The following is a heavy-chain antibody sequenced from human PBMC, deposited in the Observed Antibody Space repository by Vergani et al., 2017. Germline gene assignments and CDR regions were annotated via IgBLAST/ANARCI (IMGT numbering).Heavy chain of an antibody. Sequence: EVQLVESGGGLVQPGRSLRLSCTASGFTFSSYWMHWVRQAPGKGLVWVSRINSDGSSTSYADSVKGRFTISRDNAKNTLYLQMNSLRAEDTAVYYCAREAAPFTHGMDVWGQGTTVTVSS. CDR2: INSDGSST. J-gene: IGHJ6*02. CDR3: AREAAPFTHGMDV. D-gene: IGHD6-13*01. CDR1: GFTFSSYW. V-gene: IGHV3-74*01.